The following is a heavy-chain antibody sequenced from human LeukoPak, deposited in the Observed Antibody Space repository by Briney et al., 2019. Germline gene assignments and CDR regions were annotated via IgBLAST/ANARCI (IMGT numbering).Heavy chain of an antibody. CDR1: GGSISSSNW. CDR2: IYHSGST. CDR3: ARDRVFGITGTMLWFDP. J-gene: IGHJ5*02. V-gene: IGHV4-4*02. D-gene: IGHD1-7*01. Sequence: SETLSLTCAVSGGSISSSNWWSWVRQPPGKGLEWIGEIYHSGSTNYNPSLKSRVTMSVDKSKNQFSLKLSSVTAADTAVYYCARDRVFGITGTMLWFDPWGQGTLDTVSS.